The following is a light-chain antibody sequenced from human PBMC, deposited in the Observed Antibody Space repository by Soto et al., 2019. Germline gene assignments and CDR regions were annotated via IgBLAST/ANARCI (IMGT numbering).Light chain of an antibody. CDR3: QQYDKWPFS. CDR2: GAS. CDR1: QSVSSK. V-gene: IGKV3-15*01. Sequence: EIVMTQSPATLSVSPGERATLSCRASQSVSSKLAWYQQKVGQAPRLLIYGASTRATGTPARFSGSGSGTEFPLTISSMQSEDCAIYYCQQYDKWPFSFGGGAKVEIK. J-gene: IGKJ4*01.